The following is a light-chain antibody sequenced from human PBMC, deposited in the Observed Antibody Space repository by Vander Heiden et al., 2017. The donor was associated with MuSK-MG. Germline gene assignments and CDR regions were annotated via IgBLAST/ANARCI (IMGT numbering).Light chain of an antibody. Sequence: EIELTQSPATLSLSLGERATLPCRASQSVSSYFAWYQQKPGQAPRLLLYDASNRATGIPARFSGSGSGTDFTLTISSLEPEDFAVYYCQQHSNWAPLTFGGGTKVEIK. V-gene: IGKV3-11*01. CDR3: QQHSNWAPLT. CDR1: QSVSSY. J-gene: IGKJ4*01. CDR2: DAS.